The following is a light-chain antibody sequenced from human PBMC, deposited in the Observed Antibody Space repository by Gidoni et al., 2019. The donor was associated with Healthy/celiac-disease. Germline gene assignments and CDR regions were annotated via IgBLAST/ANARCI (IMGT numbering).Light chain of an antibody. CDR3: QQSYSTPQHT. CDR2: AAS. V-gene: IGKV1-39*01. J-gene: IGKJ4*01. Sequence: DIHMTQSPSSLSASVGDRVTITCRASQSISSYLNWYQQKPGKAPKLLIYAASSLQSGVPSRFSGSGSGKDCTITISSMQTEDVATDYCQQSYSTPQHTFXGXTKVEIK. CDR1: QSISSY.